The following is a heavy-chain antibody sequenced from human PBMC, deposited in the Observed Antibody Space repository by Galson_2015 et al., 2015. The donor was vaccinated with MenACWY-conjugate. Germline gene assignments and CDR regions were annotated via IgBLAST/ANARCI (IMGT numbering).Heavy chain of an antibody. D-gene: IGHD6-13*01. J-gene: IGHJ4*02. V-gene: IGHV1-18*01. CDR2: ISSYNGNT. CDR3: ARKYSGSWFDRLDS. Sequence: SAKASCKASDYTFTNDVITWARQPPGQGLELMGCISSYNGNTKYEHTLQGRVTMITDTTTSTAYMEVRSLTSDEAAVYYCARKYSGSWFDRLDSWGQGTLVTVSS. CDR1: DYTFTNDV.